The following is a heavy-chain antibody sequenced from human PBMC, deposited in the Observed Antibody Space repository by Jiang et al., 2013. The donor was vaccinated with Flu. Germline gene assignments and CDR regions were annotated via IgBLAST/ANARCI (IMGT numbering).Heavy chain of an antibody. CDR2: IWYDGSKK. J-gene: IGHJ2*01. CDR3: ARDNDADWYFDL. Sequence: LLESGGGVVQPGMSLRLSCAASGFTFSRYGMHWVRQAPGKGLEWVAIIWYDGSKKFYTDSVTGRFTISRDNSNNTVYLQMDSLRAEDTAVYYCARDNDADWYFDLWGRGTLVTVSS. V-gene: IGHV3-33*01. D-gene: IGHD1-1*01. CDR1: GFTFSRYG.